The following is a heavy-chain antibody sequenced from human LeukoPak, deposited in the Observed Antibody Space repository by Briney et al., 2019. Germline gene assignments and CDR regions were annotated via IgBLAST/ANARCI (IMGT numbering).Heavy chain of an antibody. CDR3: AKPVGYCGSTSCPLDC. D-gene: IGHD2-2*03. CDR1: GFTFSSYA. V-gene: IGHV3-30-3*02. CDR2: ISYDGSNK. J-gene: IGHJ4*02. Sequence: GGSLRLSCAASGFTFSSYAMHWVRQAPGKGLEWVAVISYDGSNKYYADSVKGRFTISRDNSKNTLYLQMNSLRAEDTAVYYCAKPVGYCGSTSCPLDCWGQGTLVTVSS.